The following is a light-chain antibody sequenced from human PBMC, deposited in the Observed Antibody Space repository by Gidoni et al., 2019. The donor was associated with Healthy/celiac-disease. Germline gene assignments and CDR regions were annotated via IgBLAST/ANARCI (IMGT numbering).Light chain of an antibody. Sequence: EIVMTQSPATLSVSPGERATLSCRASQSVSSNLAWYQQKPGQAPRLLIYGASTRATGIPARFSGSGSGTEFTLTISSLQSEDFAVYYCKQYNNWPPSTFXGXTKVEIK. CDR3: KQYNNWPPST. V-gene: IGKV3-15*01. CDR1: QSVSSN. J-gene: IGKJ4*01. CDR2: GAS.